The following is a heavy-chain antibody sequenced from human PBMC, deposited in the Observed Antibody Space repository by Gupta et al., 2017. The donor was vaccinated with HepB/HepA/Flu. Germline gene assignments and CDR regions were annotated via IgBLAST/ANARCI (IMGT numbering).Heavy chain of an antibody. Sequence: EVQLVESGGGPVQPGGSLRPSCAASGFTMSSFSMDWVRQAPGKGLEWISYISTDSSTIYNRDSVRGRFTISRDNARGSLFLQMNSLRDEDTAVYYWARGWLSNSFDYFGHGTTVTVSS. CDR3: ARGWLSNSFDY. D-gene: IGHD5-12*01. CDR2: ISTDSSTI. J-gene: IGHJ4*01. CDR1: GFTMSSFS. V-gene: IGHV3-48*02.